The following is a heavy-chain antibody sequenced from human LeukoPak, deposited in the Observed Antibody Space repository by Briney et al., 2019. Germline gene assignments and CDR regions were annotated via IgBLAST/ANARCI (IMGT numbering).Heavy chain of an antibody. V-gene: IGHV4-34*01. CDR1: GGSFSGYY. CDR2: INHSGST. J-gene: IGHJ6*04. CDR3: ARGPPTLDV. Sequence: PSETLSLTCAVYGGSFSGYYWSWIRQPPGKGLEWIGEINHSGSTNYNPSLKSRVTISVDTSKNQFSLKLSSVTAADTAVYYCARGPPTLDVWGKGTTVTVSS.